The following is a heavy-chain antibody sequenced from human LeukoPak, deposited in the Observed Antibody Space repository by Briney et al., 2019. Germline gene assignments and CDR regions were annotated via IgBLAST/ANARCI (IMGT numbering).Heavy chain of an antibody. CDR1: GFTFSSYA. J-gene: IGHJ4*02. V-gene: IGHV3-23*01. Sequence: PGGSLRLXCAASGFTFSSYAMSWVRQAPGKGLEWVSATSGSGGSTYYADSVKGRFTISRDNSKNTLYLQMNSLRAEDTAVYYSAKGSLTGFPFDYWGQGTLVTVSS. CDR3: AKGSLTGFPFDY. CDR2: TSGSGGST. D-gene: IGHD7-27*01.